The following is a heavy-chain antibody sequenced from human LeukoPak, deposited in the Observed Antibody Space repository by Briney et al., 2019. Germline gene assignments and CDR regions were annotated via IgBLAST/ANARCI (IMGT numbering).Heavy chain of an antibody. J-gene: IGHJ6*03. Sequence: PGGSVKLSCPASGFTFTSYGMHWVRQAPGKGLEWVGFISFDGSSKNYAQTVKGRFTISRDNSKNTLYMQMNSLRVEDTAVYYCAKAADQYYSDYFYYIDVWGKGTTVTVSS. D-gene: IGHD3-16*01. CDR2: ISFDGSSK. CDR1: GFTFTSYG. V-gene: IGHV3-30*18. CDR3: AKAADQYYSDYFYYIDV.